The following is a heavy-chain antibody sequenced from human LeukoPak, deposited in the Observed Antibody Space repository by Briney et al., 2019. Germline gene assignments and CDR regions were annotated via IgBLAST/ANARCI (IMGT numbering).Heavy chain of an antibody. Sequence: ASVKVSCKASGGTFSSYAIGWVRQAPGQGLEWMGGIIPIFGTANYAQKFQGRVTITADESTSTAYMELSSLRSEDTAVYYCARVLPKVAARPVDYWGQGTLVTVSS. V-gene: IGHV1-69*13. CDR1: GGTFSSYA. J-gene: IGHJ4*02. CDR2: IIPIFGTA. D-gene: IGHD6-6*01. CDR3: ARVLPKVAARPVDY.